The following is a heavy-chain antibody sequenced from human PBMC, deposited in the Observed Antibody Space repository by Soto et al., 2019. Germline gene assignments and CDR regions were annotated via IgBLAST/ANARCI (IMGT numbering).Heavy chain of an antibody. J-gene: IGHJ6*02. V-gene: IGHV3-23*01. Sequence: EVPLLESGGGLVQPGGSLRLSCAASGFIFSSYAMSWVRQAPGKGLEWVSAISGSGGTTYYADSVKGRFTISRDNSKSTLYLQTNSLRAEDTAAYYCAKYSRSSGAAYGMDVWGQGTTVTVSS. CDR2: ISGSGGTT. CDR3: AKYSRSSGAAYGMDV. CDR1: GFIFSSYA. D-gene: IGHD6-6*01.